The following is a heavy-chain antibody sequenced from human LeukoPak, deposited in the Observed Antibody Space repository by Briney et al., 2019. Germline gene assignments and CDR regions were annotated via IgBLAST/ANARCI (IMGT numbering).Heavy chain of an antibody. CDR3: AREFSGTSIAARVFDS. Sequence: PSETLSLTCTVSGGSITSYYWTYIRQPAGKGLEWIGRIHSSGGTNYSPSLTSRVTMSLDTSKNQFSLNLSSVTAADTAIYYCAREFSGTSIAARVFDSWGQGTLVTVSS. J-gene: IGHJ4*02. V-gene: IGHV4-4*07. D-gene: IGHD6-6*01. CDR2: IHSSGGT. CDR1: GGSITSYY.